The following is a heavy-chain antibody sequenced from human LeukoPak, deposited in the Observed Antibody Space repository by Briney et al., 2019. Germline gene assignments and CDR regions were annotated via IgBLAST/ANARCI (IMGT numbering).Heavy chain of an antibody. CDR3: ARSSTVTRKGSWFDP. CDR2: ISSSSSYI. CDR1: GFTFSSYS. D-gene: IGHD4-17*01. Sequence: PGGSLRLSCAASGFTFSSYSMNWVRQAPGKGLEWVSSISSSSSYIYYADSVKGRFTISRDNAKNSLYLQMNSLRAEDTAVYYCARSSTVTRKGSWFDPWGQGTLVTVSP. J-gene: IGHJ5*02. V-gene: IGHV3-21*01.